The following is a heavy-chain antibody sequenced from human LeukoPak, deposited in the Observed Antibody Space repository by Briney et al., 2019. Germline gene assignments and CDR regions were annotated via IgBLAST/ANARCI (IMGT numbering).Heavy chain of an antibody. CDR2: ISGSGGST. D-gene: IGHD3-10*01. CDR3: AKVTSNIYYYYGMDV. J-gene: IGHJ6*02. V-gene: IGHV3-23*01. Sequence: PGGSLRLSCAASGFTFSSYWMSWVRQAPGKGLEWVSAISGSGGSTYYADSVKGRFTISRDNSKNTLYLQMNSLRAEDTAVYYCAKVTSNIYYYYGMDVWGQGTTVTVSS. CDR1: GFTFSSYW.